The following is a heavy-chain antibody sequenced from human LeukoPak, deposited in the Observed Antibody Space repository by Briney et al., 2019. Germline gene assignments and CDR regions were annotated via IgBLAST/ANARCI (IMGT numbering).Heavy chain of an antibody. CDR1: GFTFSNYS. D-gene: IGHD2-15*01. Sequence: GGSLRLSCAASGFTFSNYSMTWVRQAPGKGLEWVSGISGSGGATYYADTVKGRFTISRDNSENTVYLQMNSLRVEDTAIYYCAKDRSSGGSCSNYWGRGTQVTVSS. V-gene: IGHV3-23*01. CDR2: ISGSGGAT. J-gene: IGHJ4*02. CDR3: AKDRSSGGSCSNY.